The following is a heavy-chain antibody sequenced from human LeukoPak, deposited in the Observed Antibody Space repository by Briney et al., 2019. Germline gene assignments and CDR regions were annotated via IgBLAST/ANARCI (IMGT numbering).Heavy chain of an antibody. CDR3: ATAPNAFDI. CDR1: GYTFTSYG. CDR2: ISAYNGNT. V-gene: IGHV1-18*01. Sequence: ASVKVSCKASGYTFTSYGISWVRQAPGQGLEWMGWISAYNGNTNYAQKLQGRVTMTEDTSTDTAYMELSSLRSEDTAVYYCATAPNAFDIWGQGTMVTVSS. J-gene: IGHJ3*02.